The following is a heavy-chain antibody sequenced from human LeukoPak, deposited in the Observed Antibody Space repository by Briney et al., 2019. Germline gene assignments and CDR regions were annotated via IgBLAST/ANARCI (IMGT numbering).Heavy chain of an antibody. V-gene: IGHV1-3*01. CDR1: GYTFTTCA. Sequence: ASVTVSCKTSGYTFTTCAVHWVRQAPGQRLEWMGWIHADSGNTKYSQKLQGRVAIARDTSASTIYMELTSLRIEDTAVYFCTIGLAGDWDAFDIWGLGTMVTVSS. J-gene: IGHJ3*02. CDR3: TIGLAGDWDAFDI. CDR2: IHADSGNT. D-gene: IGHD6-19*01.